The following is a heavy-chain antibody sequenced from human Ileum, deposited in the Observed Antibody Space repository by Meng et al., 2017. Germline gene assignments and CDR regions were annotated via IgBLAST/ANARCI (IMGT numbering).Heavy chain of an antibody. V-gene: IGHV3-11*01. J-gene: IGHJ4*02. D-gene: IGHD7-27*01. Sequence: QLVESGGGLVEPGWALRQSWAASGFTLSDHYMTWIRQAPGKGPEWVSFISNSGNIRENADSVKGRFTISRDNAKNALYLQMDSLKVEDTAMYYCGRGHWGLDYWGQGTLVTVSS. CDR2: ISNSGNIR. CDR3: GRGHWGLDY. CDR1: GFTLSDHY.